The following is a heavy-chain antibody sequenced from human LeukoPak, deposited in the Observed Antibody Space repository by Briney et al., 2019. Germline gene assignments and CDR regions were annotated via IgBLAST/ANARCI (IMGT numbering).Heavy chain of an antibody. D-gene: IGHD3/OR15-3a*01. CDR3: VKDRVPGRDLLSFMDV. V-gene: IGHV3-23*01. J-gene: IGHJ6*01. CDR2: ISGRGGST. Sequence: ETLSLTCAVYGGSFSGYYWSWIRQAPEKGLEWVSAISGRGGSTYYADSVKGRFTISRDNSKNTLYLQMNSLRAEDTAVYYCVKDRVPGRDLLSFMDVWGKGTTVTVSS. CDR1: GGSFSGYY.